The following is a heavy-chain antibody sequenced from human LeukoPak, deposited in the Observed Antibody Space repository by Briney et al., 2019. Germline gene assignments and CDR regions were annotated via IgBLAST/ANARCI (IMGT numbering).Heavy chain of an antibody. CDR1: GGSFSGYY. CDR2: IYYSGST. V-gene: IGHV4-59*01. D-gene: IGHD6-19*01. J-gene: IGHJ4*02. CDR3: ARHYRSYSSGLDY. Sequence: SETLSLTCAVYGGSFSGYYWSWIRQPPGKGLEWIGYIYYSGSTNYNPSLKSRVTISVDTSKNQFSLKLSSVTAADTAVYYCARHYRSYSSGLDYWGQGILVTVSS.